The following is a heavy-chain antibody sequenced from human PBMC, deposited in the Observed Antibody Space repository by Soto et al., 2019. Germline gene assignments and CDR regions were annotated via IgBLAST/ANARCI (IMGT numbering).Heavy chain of an antibody. CDR3: ARDNGYSGYEKNYYYGTDV. V-gene: IGHV1-18*04. Sequence: ASVKVSCKASGYTFTSYGISWVRQAPGQGREWMGWISAYNGNTNYAQKLQGRVTMTTDTSTSTAYMELRSLRSDDTAVYYCARDNGYSGYEKNYYYGTDVWGQGXTVTVYS. J-gene: IGHJ6*02. CDR2: ISAYNGNT. D-gene: IGHD5-12*01. CDR1: GYTFTSYG.